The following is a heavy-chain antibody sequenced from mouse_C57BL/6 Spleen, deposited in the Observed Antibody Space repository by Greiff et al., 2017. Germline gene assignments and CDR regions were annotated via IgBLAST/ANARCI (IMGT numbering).Heavy chain of an antibody. Sequence: EVKLVESGGGLVKPGGSLKLSCAASGFTFSDYGMHWVRQAPEKGLEWVAYISSGSSTIYYADTVKGRFTIARYNAKNTLFLQMTSLRSEDTAMYYCARDGYYLHFDYWGQGTTLTVSS. CDR2: ISSGSSTI. D-gene: IGHD2-3*01. J-gene: IGHJ2*01. V-gene: IGHV5-17*01. CDR1: GFTFSDYG. CDR3: ARDGYYLHFDY.